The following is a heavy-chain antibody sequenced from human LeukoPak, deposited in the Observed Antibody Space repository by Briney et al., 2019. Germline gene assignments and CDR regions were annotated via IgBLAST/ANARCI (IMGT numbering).Heavy chain of an antibody. CDR3: ARDTMVRGASPPDYYYGMDV. J-gene: IGHJ6*02. CDR1: GFTSSSYA. V-gene: IGHV3-30-3*01. CDR2: ISYDGSNK. D-gene: IGHD3-10*01. Sequence: PGGSLRLSCAASGFTSSSYAMPWVRQAPGQGLEWVAVISYDGSNKYYADSVKGRFNISRDNSKSTLYLQMTSLRADDTAVYYCARDTMVRGASPPDYYYGMDVWGQGTTVTVSS.